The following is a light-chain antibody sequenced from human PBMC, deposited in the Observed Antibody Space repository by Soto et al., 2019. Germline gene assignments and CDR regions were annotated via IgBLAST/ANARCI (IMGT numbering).Light chain of an antibody. CDR3: QTWGSGIQV. V-gene: IGLV4-69*01. Sequence: SASLGASVKLTCTLSSGHSSYVIAWHQQLPEKGPRYLMKVKSDGSHSKGDGIPDRFSGSSSGAERHLTISSLQFEDEADYYCQTWGSGIQVFGGGTKLTVL. J-gene: IGLJ3*02. CDR2: VKSDGSH. CDR1: SGHSSYV.